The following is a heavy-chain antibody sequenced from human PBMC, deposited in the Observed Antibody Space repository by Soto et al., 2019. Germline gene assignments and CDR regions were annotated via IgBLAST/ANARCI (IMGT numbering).Heavy chain of an antibody. J-gene: IGHJ6*03. CDR3: ARDTAYYYGSGSHVPTHYMDV. V-gene: IGHV3-74*01. CDR1: GFTFSSYW. CDR2: INSDGSST. Sequence: GGSLRLSCAASGFTFSSYWMHWVRQAPGKGLVWVSRINSDGSSTSYADSVKGRFTITRDNAKNTLYLQMNSLRAEDTAVYYCARDTAYYYGSGSHVPTHYMDVWGKGTTVTVSS. D-gene: IGHD3-10*01.